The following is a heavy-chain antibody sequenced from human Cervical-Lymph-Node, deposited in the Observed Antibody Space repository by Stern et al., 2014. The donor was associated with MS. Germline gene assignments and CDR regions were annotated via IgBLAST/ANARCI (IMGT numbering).Heavy chain of an antibody. Sequence: EVQLVQSGGGLVKPGGSLRLSCAASGFTFNNAWMSWVRQAPGKGLEWVGRIKSKTDGETTDYAAPVRDRFTISRDDSNHTLYLQMGSLKTEDTAVYYCTAGVPFDYWGHGTLVTVSS. J-gene: IGHJ4*01. CDR3: TAGVPFDY. V-gene: IGHV3-15*01. CDR1: GFTFNNAW. CDR2: IKSKTDGETT. D-gene: IGHD3-10*01.